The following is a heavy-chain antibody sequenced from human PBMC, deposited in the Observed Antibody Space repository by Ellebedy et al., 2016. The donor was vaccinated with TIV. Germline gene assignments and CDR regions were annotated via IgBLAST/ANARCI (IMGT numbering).Heavy chain of an antibody. J-gene: IGHJ4*02. D-gene: IGHD1-20*01. CDR1: GYTFTGYY. V-gene: IGHV1-2*02. CDR3: ARAHNWNPPDY. Sequence: ASVKVSXXASGYTFTGYYMHWVRQAPGQGLEWMGWINPNSGGTNYAQKFQGRVTITADKSTSTAYMELSSLRSEDTAVYYCARAHNWNPPDYWGQGTLVTVSS. CDR2: INPNSGGT.